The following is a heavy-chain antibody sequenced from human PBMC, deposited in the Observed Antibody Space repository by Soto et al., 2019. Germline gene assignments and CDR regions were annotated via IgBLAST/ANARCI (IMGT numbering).Heavy chain of an antibody. J-gene: IGHJ3*02. CDR3: ERGGGVGVAGSAAFDM. CDR2: INPATGAA. Sequence: QLHLVQSGAVVKKPGASVTVSCSASGYPVTAYYMHWVRQAPGRGLEWMGGINPATGAAKYTQTCQGRVTMTRDTSQSTVFMELSGLTSEDTAVFYCERGGGVGVAGSAAFDMWGQGTLVTVSS. V-gene: IGHV1-2*02. CDR1: GYPVTAYY. D-gene: IGHD3-3*01.